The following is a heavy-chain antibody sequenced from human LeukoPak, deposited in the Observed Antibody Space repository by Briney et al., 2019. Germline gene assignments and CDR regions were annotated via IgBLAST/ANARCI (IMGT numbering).Heavy chain of an antibody. CDR2: MNPNSGNT. V-gene: IGHV1-8*01. CDR3: ARSWDCSSTSCYIFLRNYYYYGMDV. Sequence: ASVKVSCKASGYTFTSYDINWVRQATGQGLEWMGWMNPNSGNTGYAQKFQGRVTMTRNTSISTAYMELSSQRSEDTAVYYCARSWDCSSTSCYIFLRNYYYYGMDVWGQGTTVTVSS. CDR1: GYTFTSYD. J-gene: IGHJ6*02. D-gene: IGHD2-2*02.